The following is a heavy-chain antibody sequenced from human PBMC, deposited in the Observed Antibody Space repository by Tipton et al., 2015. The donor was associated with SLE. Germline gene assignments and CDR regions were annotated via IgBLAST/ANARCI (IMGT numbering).Heavy chain of an antibody. CDR1: GFTFNSYD. V-gene: IGHV3-13*04. J-gene: IGHJ3*02. Sequence: GSLRLSCAASGFTFNSYDMHWVRQATGKGLEWVSAIGTAGDTYYPGSVKGRFTISRENAKNSLYLQMNSLRAGDTAVHYCARGGGLSSGWFADAFDIWGQGTMVTVSS. CDR3: ARGGGLSSGWFADAFDI. D-gene: IGHD6-19*01. CDR2: IGTAGDT.